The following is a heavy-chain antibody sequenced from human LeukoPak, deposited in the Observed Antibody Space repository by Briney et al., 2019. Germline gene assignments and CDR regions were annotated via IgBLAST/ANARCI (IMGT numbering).Heavy chain of an antibody. CDR3: AREYPRAFDI. J-gene: IGHJ3*02. CDR1: GGTFTTYT. Sequence: SVKVSCKASGGTFTTYTMIWVRQAPGQGLEWMGRIITTIGIANYAQKFQGRVTITADKSTSTAYMELSSLRSEDTAMYFCAREYPRAFDIWGQGTMVTVSS. V-gene: IGHV1-69*04. D-gene: IGHD2-2*02. CDR2: IITTIGIA.